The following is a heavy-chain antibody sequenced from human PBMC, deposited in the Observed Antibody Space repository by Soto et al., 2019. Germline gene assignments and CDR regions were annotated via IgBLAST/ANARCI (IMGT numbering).Heavy chain of an antibody. Sequence: SVTLSLTCTVAGGSGIRGSCYWSWIKQPPGKGLEWIGYIYYSGSTNYNPSLKSRVTISVDTSKNQFSLKLSSVTAADTAVYYCARHVIYEDSWPHRKPVYFDYWGQGTLVTVSS. CDR2: IYYSGST. J-gene: IGHJ4*02. CDR3: ARHVIYEDSWPHRKPVYFDY. D-gene: IGHD6-6*01. V-gene: IGHV4-61*01. CDR1: GGSGIRGSCY.